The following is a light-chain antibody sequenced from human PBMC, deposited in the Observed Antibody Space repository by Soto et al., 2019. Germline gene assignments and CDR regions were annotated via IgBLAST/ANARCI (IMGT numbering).Light chain of an antibody. J-gene: IGKJ4*01. CDR3: QQYDNLPLT. Sequence: IQMTQSPSSLSSSVGDRVTITCQARQDINNYLNGYQQKPGKAPKLLIYEASNLETGCPSRFSGSESGTDFTFTISSLQAEDIATYYCQQYDNLPLTFGGGAKVDI. V-gene: IGKV1-33*01. CDR1: QDINNY. CDR2: EAS.